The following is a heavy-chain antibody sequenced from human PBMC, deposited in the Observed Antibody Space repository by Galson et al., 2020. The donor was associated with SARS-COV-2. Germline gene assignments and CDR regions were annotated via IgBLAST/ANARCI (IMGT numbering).Heavy chain of an antibody. Sequence: ASETLSLTCTVSGGPIRGSYWSWTRQPPGGGLEGIGYDFYSGSTDYNPSLKGRVTISVDRSKNRFSLNLTSVTAADTAVYYCAKVRGLTITIIRGLHEIHYCAYWGQGALVTVSS. CDR3: AKVRGLTITIIRGLHEIHYCAY. CDR2: DFYSGST. V-gene: IGHV4-59*08. CDR1: GGPIRGSY. J-gene: IGHJ4*02. D-gene: IGHD3-10*01.